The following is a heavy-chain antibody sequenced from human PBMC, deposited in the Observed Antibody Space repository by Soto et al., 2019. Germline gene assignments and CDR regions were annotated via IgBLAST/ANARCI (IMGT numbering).Heavy chain of an antibody. CDR2: INHSGNT. CDR3: ARDAKSYYYDTTKYYFDS. CDR1: SGSFVGYY. J-gene: IGHJ4*02. D-gene: IGHD3-9*01. V-gene: IGHV4-34*01. Sequence: SETLSLTCSVSSGSFVGYYWNWIRQPPGRGLEWIGEINHSGNTNYNPSLKSRVTISVDASKNQFSLKVISVTAADTAVYYCARDAKSYYYDTTKYYFDSWGQGTLVTVSS.